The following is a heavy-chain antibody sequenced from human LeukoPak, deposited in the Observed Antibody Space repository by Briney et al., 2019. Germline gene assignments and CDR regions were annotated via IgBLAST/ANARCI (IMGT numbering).Heavy chain of an antibody. V-gene: IGHV3-23*01. CDR3: AKEYCSSTSCYTRSMDV. D-gene: IGHD2-2*02. CDR2: ITGSGGST. Sequence: GGSLRLSCAASGFTFGSYAMNWVRQAPGKGPEWVSGITGSGGSTYYEDSVKGRFTISRDNSKNTLYLQMNSLRAEDTAVYYCAKEYCSSTSCYTRSMDVWGKGTTVTVSS. J-gene: IGHJ6*03. CDR1: GFTFGSYA.